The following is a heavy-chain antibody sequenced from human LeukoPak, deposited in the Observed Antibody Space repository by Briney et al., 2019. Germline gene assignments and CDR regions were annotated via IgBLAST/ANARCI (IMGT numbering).Heavy chain of an antibody. J-gene: IGHJ3*01. CDR3: AKDYYYDPVDAFDV. D-gene: IGHD3-22*01. CDR2: ISASYGST. CDR1: GFTFSTYA. V-gene: IGHV3-23*01. Sequence: GGSLRLSCAASGFTFSTYAMSWVRQAPGKGLEWVSCISASYGSTYYADSVKGRFTISRDNSKNTLYLQMNSLRPEDTAAYYCAKDYYYDPVDAFDVWGQGTMVSVSS.